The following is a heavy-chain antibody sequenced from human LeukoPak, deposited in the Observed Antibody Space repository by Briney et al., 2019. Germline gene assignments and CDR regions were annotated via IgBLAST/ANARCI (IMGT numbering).Heavy chain of an antibody. CDR3: AKENIIGGIVDGEDY. CDR2: INPDSGDT. Sequence: ASVTVSFTSSAYTFTYYYMHWVRQAPGQGMEWMGWINPDSGDTYYAQKFQGSITMTRDTAITTVYMELTRLTSDDTAVYYCAKENIIGGIVDGEDYWGQGTLVTVSS. V-gene: IGHV1-2*02. D-gene: IGHD3-16*01. CDR1: AYTFTYYY. J-gene: IGHJ4*02.